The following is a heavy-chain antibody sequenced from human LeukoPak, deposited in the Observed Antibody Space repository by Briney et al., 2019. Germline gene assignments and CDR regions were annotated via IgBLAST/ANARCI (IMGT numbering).Heavy chain of an antibody. CDR1: GYTFTDYY. J-gene: IGHJ4*02. CDR2: VDPEDGET. D-gene: IGHD4-11*01. V-gene: IGHV1-69-2*01. Sequence: ASVKVSRKVSGYTFTDYYMHWVQQAPGKGLEWMGLVDPEDGETIYAEKFQGRVTITADTSTDTAYMELSSLRSEDTAVYYCATVPTVTKNPPGYWGQGTLVTVSS. CDR3: ATVPTVTKNPPGY.